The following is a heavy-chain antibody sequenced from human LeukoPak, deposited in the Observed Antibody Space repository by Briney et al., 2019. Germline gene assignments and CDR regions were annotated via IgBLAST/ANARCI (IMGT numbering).Heavy chain of an antibody. V-gene: IGHV3-21*04. D-gene: IGHD1-26*01. CDR1: GFTFNIYS. CDR2: ITSSSHYI. Sequence: GGSLRLSCAASGFTFNIYSMNWVRQAPGKGLEWVSRITSSSHYIYYADSVKGRFTISRDNAKNSLYLDMSSLTSEDTAVYYCARDNSVGDIAWWFDPWGQGTLVTVSS. J-gene: IGHJ5*02. CDR3: ARDNSVGDIAWWFDP.